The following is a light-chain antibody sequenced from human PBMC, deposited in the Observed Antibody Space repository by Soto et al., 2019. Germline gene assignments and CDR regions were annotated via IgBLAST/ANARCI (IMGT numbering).Light chain of an antibody. Sequence: QSVLTQPPSVSGAPGQRVTISCTGSSSNIGTGYDVHWYQQLPGTAPKLLIYGNNNRPSGVPDRFSGSKSGTSASLAITGLQAEDEADYYCQSYDRNLSDYVFGTGTKLTVL. CDR2: GNN. V-gene: IGLV1-40*01. CDR1: SSNIGTGYD. CDR3: QSYDRNLSDYV. J-gene: IGLJ1*01.